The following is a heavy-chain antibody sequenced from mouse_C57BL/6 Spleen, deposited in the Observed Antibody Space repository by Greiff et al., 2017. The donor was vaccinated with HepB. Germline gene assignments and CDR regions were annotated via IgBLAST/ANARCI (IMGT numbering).Heavy chain of an antibody. CDR1: GYAFSSSW. CDR3: ARRATTVVAPGLYYFDY. CDR2: IYPGDGDT. D-gene: IGHD1-1*01. V-gene: IGHV1-82*01. Sequence: VQLQQSGPELVKPGASVKISCKASGYAFSSSWMNWVKQRPGKGLEWIGRIYPGDGDTNYNGKFKGKATLTADKSSSTAYMQLSSLTSEDSAVYFCARRATTVVAPGLYYFDYWGQGTTLTVSS. J-gene: IGHJ2*01.